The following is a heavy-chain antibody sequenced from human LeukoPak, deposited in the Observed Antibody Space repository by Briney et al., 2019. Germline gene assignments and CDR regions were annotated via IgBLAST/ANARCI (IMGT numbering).Heavy chain of an antibody. CDR1: GFTFSSYE. J-gene: IGHJ4*02. CDR2: ISSSGSTI. Sequence: QPGGSLRLSCAASGFTFSSYEMNWVRQAPGKGLEWVSYISSSGSTIYYADSVKGRFTISRDNAKNSLYLQMNSLRAEDTAVYYCARVKPKLLWFGEIYYFDYWGQGTLVTVSS. D-gene: IGHD3-10*01. V-gene: IGHV3-48*03. CDR3: ARVKPKLLWFGEIYYFDY.